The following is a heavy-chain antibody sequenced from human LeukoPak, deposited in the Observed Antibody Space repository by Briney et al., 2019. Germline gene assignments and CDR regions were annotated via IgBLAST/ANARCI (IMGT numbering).Heavy chain of an antibody. J-gene: IGHJ3*02. CDR1: GGTFSSYA. CDR3: ARGRTYYDFWSYHRSDAFDI. CDR2: IIPIFGTA. Sequence: ASVKVSCKASGGTFSSYAISWVRQAPGQELEWMGGIIPIFGTANYAQKFQGRVTITTDESTSTAYMELSSLRSEDTAVYYCARGRTYYDFWSYHRSDAFDIWGQGTMVTVSS. D-gene: IGHD3-3*01. V-gene: IGHV1-69*05.